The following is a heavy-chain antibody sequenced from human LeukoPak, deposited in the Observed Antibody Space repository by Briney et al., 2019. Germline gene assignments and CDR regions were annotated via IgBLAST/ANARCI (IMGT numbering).Heavy chain of an antibody. CDR3: ARDNVVVPVAMPYYYYGMDV. V-gene: IGHV1-69*04. D-gene: IGHD2-2*01. Sequence: GSSVKVSCKASGGTFSSYAISWVRQAPGQGLEWMGRIIPILGIANYAQKFQGRVTITADKSTSTAYMELSSLRSEDTAVYYCARDNVVVPVAMPYYYYGMDVWGQGTTVTVSS. CDR1: GGTFSSYA. J-gene: IGHJ6*02. CDR2: IIPILGIA.